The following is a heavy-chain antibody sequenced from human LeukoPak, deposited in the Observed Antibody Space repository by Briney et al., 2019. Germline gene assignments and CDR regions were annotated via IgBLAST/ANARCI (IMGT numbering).Heavy chain of an antibody. CDR1: GYTFTSYA. J-gene: IGHJ6*02. CDR2: INTNTGNP. D-gene: IGHD2-15*01. CDR3: NAGGDIYYYYGMDV. Sequence: GASVKVSYKASGYTFTSYAMNWVRQAPGQGLEWMGWINTNTGNPTYAQGFTGRFVFSLDTSVSTAYLQISSLKAEDTAVYYCNAGGDIYYYYGMDVWGQGTTVTVSS. V-gene: IGHV7-4-1*02.